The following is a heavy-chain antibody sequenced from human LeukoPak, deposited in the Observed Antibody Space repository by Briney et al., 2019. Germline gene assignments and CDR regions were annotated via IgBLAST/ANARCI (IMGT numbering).Heavy chain of an antibody. CDR2: IYSGGSI. CDR3: AGISP. V-gene: IGHV3-66*01. Sequence: PGGSLRLSCAASGFTFSSYSMNWVRQAPGKGLEWVSGIYSGGSIYYADSVKGRFTISRDNSRNTLYLQMNSLRAEDTAVYYCAGISPWGQGTLVTVSS. J-gene: IGHJ4*02. CDR1: GFTFSSYS.